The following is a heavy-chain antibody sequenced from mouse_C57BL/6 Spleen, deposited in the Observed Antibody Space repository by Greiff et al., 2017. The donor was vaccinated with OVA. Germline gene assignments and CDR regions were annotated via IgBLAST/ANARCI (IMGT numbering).Heavy chain of an antibody. CDR2: IDPSDSET. CDR1: GYTFTSYW. CDR3: ARWDYGNDGGVAD. Sequence: QVQLQQPGAELVRPGSSVKLSCKASGYTFTSYWMHWVKQRPIQGLEWIGNIDPSDSETHYNQKFKDKATLTVDKSSSTAYMQLSSLTSEDSAVYYCARWDYGNDGGVADWGQGTLVTVSA. J-gene: IGHJ3*01. V-gene: IGHV1-52*01. D-gene: IGHD2-2*01.